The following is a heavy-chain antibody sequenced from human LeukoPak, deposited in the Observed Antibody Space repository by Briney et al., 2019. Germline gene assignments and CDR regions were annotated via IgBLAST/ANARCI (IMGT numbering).Heavy chain of an antibody. CDR1: GFTFSYFE. CDR3: ARDPAAGTLRYYFDY. D-gene: IGHD6-13*01. CDR2: ISYDGSNK. J-gene: IGHJ4*02. Sequence: GGSLRLSCAASGFTFSYFEMNWVRQAPGKGLEWVAVISYDGSNKYYADPVKGRFTISRDNSKNTLYLQMNSLRAEDTAVYYCARDPAAGTLRYYFDYWGQGTLVTVSS. V-gene: IGHV3-30*04.